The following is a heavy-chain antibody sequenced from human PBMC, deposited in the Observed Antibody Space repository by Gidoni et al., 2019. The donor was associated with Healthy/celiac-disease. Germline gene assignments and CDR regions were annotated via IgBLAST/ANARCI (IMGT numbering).Heavy chain of an antibody. D-gene: IGHD4-17*01. V-gene: IGHV4-30-2*01. CDR2: IYHSGST. Sequence: QPQLQQSGSGLVTLLQTLSLTCAFSGGSISSGGNSWSWLRQQPGKGLEWIGYIYHSGSTYYNPSLKGRVTISVDRSKNQFSLKLSSVAAADTAVYYCARAGSQDYGDYRYYFDDWGRGTLVTVSS. J-gene: IGHJ4*02. CDR1: GGSISSGGNS. CDR3: ARAGSQDYGDYRYYFDD.